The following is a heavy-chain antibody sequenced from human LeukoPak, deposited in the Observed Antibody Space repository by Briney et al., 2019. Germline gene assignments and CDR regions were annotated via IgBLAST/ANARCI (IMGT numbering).Heavy chain of an antibody. J-gene: IGHJ3*02. Sequence: SETLSLTCTVSGGSISSSSYYWGWIRQPPGKGLEWIGSIYYSGSTYYNPSLKSRVTISVDTSKNQFSLKLSSVTAADTAVYYCARGGDSSGYYFGAFDIWGQGTMVTVSS. D-gene: IGHD3-22*01. CDR3: ARGGDSSGYYFGAFDI. CDR1: GGSISSSSYY. V-gene: IGHV4-39*07. CDR2: IYYSGST.